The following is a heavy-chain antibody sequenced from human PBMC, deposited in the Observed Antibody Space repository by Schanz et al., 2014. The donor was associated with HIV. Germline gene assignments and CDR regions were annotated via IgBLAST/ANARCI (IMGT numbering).Heavy chain of an antibody. CDR2: VWYDGSNK. D-gene: IGHD3-10*01. J-gene: IGHJ4*02. CDR1: GFTFSSYG. Sequence: VQLVESGGGVVRPGGSLRLSFAASGFTFSSYGMHWVRQAPGKGLEWVALVWYDGSNKYYVDSVKGRFTISRDNSKNTLHLQMNSLRAEDTAVYYCARDGSLNRGFDYWGQGTLVTVSS. CDR3: ARDGSLNRGFDY. V-gene: IGHV3-33*01.